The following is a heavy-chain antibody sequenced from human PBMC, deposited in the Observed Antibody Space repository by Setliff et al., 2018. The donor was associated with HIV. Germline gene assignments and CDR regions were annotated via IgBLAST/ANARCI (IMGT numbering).Heavy chain of an antibody. CDR3: ARGLYGSGSFFFDS. J-gene: IGHJ4*02. V-gene: IGHV4-4*07. CDR1: GDSIGDYY. CDR2: VYASAYS. Sequence: TLSLTCTVSGDSIGDYYWNWIRQPAGKGLEWIGRVYASAYSNYNPSLKSRVTMSVDTSQNQFSLKLRSVNAADTAVYYCARGLYGSGSFFFDSWGRGTLVTVSS. D-gene: IGHD3-10*01.